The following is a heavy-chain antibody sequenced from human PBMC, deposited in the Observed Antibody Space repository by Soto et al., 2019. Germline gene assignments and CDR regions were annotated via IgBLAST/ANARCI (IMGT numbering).Heavy chain of an antibody. J-gene: IGHJ6*02. Sequence: PGGSLRLSCAASGFSFSNAWMNWVRQAPGKGLEWVGRIKSKTDGGTTDYAAPVKGRFTISRDDSKNTLYLQMNSLKTEDTAVYYCTTALLLYCSSTSCYHYYYGMDVWGQGTTVTVSS. CDR1: GFSFSNAW. D-gene: IGHD2-2*01. CDR2: IKSKTDGGTT. V-gene: IGHV3-15*07. CDR3: TTALLLYCSSTSCYHYYYGMDV.